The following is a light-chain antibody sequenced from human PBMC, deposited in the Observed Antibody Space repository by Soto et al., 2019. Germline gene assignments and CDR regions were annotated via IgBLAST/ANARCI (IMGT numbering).Light chain of an antibody. CDR2: DAS. CDR3: QQYGSSPGT. CDR1: QSVSSY. J-gene: IGKJ4*01. V-gene: IGKV3-20*01. Sequence: EIVMTQSPATLSVSPGERATLSCRASQSVSSYLAWYQQKPGQAPRLLIYDASNRATGIPDRFSGSGSGTDFTLTISRLEPEDFAVYYCQQYGSSPGTFGGGTKVDIK.